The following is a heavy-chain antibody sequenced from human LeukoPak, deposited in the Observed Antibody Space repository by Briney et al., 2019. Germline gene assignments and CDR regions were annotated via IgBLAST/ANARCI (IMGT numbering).Heavy chain of an antibody. V-gene: IGHV4-59*12. CDR2: IYYSGST. CDR1: GGSISSYC. J-gene: IGHJ4*02. Sequence: PSETLSLTCTVSGGSISSYCWSWLRQPPGKGLEWIGYIYYSGSTNYNPSLKSRVTISVDTSKNQFSLKLSSVTAADTAVYYCARGSVVVVAPPFDFWGQGTLVTVSS. CDR3: ARGSVVVVAPPFDF. D-gene: IGHD2-15*01.